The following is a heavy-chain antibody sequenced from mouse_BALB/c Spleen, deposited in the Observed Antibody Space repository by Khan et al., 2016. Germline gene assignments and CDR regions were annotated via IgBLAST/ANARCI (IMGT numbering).Heavy chain of an antibody. CDR3: ARPYYGYDEGYCFDY. J-gene: IGHJ2*01. CDR2: ISCYNGAT. V-gene: IGHV1S34*01. D-gene: IGHD2-9*01. CDR1: GYPFTGYY. Sequence: LVKTGASVKISCKASGYPFTGYYMHWVKQSHGKSLEWIGYISCYNGATRYNQKFKGKATFTVDTSSSTAYMQFNSLTSEDSAVYYCARPYYGYDEGYCFDYWGQGTTLTVSS.